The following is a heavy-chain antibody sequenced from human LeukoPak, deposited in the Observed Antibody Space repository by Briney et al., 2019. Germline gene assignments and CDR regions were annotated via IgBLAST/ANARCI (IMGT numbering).Heavy chain of an antibody. CDR2: FYPGNSDT. V-gene: IGHV5-51*01. CDR1: GYSFTNYW. D-gene: IGHD6-13*01. Sequence: GESLKISCKGSGYSFTNYWIGWVRQMPGKGLEWMGIFYPGNSDTRYSPSFQGQVTISADKSITTAYLQWSSLKASDTAMYYCARRSHSSSWYPNGDYSDYWGQGTLVTVSS. J-gene: IGHJ4*02. CDR3: ARRSHSSSWYPNGDYSDY.